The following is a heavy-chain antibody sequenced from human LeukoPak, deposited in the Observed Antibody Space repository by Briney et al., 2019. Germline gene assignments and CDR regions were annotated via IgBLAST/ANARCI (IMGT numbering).Heavy chain of an antibody. Sequence: PSETLSLTCTVSGGSISSYYWSWIRQPPGKGLEWIGYIYYSGSTNYNPSLKSRVTISVDTSKNQFSLKLSSVTAADTAVYYCARDPSAMVRGAYDAFDIWGQGTMVTVSS. CDR2: IYYSGST. CDR3: ARDPSAMVRGAYDAFDI. CDR1: GGSISSYY. D-gene: IGHD3-10*01. V-gene: IGHV4-59*01. J-gene: IGHJ3*02.